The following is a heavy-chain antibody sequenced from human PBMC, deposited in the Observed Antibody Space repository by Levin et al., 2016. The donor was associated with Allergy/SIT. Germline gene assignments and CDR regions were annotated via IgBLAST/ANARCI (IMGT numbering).Heavy chain of an antibody. J-gene: IGHJ4*02. V-gene: IGHV4-39*01. Sequence: WIRQPPGKGLEWIGSIYSDGSTYPNPSLKSRVSMPVDTSKNQFSLKVTSVTAADTAVYYCARRDSSIVGSTSVGYYFDSWGQGTLVTVSS. D-gene: IGHD1-26*01. CDR2: IYSDGST. CDR3: ARRDSSIVGSTSVGYYFDS.